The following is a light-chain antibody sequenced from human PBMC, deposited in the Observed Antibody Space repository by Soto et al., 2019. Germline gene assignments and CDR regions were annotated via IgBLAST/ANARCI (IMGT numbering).Light chain of an antibody. CDR1: HDISNY. CDR2: DAS. Sequence: DIQMTQSPSSLSASVGDRVTITCQASHDISNYLNWYQQKPGKAPKLLIYDASNLETGVPSRFSGSGSGTDFTFTISSLQPEDIATYYCQQYDNHPPITFGQGTRLEIK. CDR3: QQYDNHPPIT. V-gene: IGKV1-33*01. J-gene: IGKJ5*01.